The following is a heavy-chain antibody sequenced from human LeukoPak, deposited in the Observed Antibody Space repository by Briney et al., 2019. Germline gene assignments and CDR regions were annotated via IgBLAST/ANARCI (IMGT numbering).Heavy chain of an antibody. V-gene: IGHV4-34*01. D-gene: IGHD1-26*01. CDR3: AREYPKGGSYRFDP. Sequence: TSETLSLTCAVYGESFSGYYWSWIRQPPGKGLEWIGGINHSGSTNYNPSLKSRVTISVDTSKNYFSLKLSSVTAADTAVYYCAREYPKGGSYRFDPWGQGTLVTVSS. CDR2: INHSGST. CDR1: GESFSGYY. J-gene: IGHJ5*02.